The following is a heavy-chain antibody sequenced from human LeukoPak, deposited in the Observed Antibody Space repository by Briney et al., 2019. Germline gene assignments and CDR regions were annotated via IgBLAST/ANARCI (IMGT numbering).Heavy chain of an antibody. CDR1: GGSFSGCY. CDR2: INHSGST. J-gene: IGHJ4*02. Sequence: SETLSLTCTVYGGSFSGCYWGWIRQPPGKGLEWIGEINHSGSTNYNPSLKSRVTISVDTSKNQFSLKLSSVTAADTAVYYCARGADPNRFFDYWGQGTLVTVSS. D-gene: IGHD1/OR15-1a*01. V-gene: IGHV4-34*01. CDR3: ARGADPNRFFDY.